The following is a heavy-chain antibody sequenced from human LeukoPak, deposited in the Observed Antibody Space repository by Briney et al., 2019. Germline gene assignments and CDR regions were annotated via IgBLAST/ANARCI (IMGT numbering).Heavy chain of an antibody. V-gene: IGHV3-43*02. J-gene: IGHJ4*02. CDR1: GFTFDEYA. CDR3: AKDMGPLGTIWLDY. Sequence: PGGSLRLSCVASGFTFDEYAMHWVRQAPGKSMEWVSIISGDGNKKYYADSVKGRFTISRDNSKNSLYLQVNSLRTEDTALYYCAKDMGPLGTIWLDYWGQGTLVSVSS. CDR2: ISGDGNKK. D-gene: IGHD7-27*01.